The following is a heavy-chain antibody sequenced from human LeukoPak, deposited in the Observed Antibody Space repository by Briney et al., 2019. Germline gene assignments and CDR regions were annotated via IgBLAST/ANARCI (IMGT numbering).Heavy chain of an antibody. CDR3: AGGTGFIIKD. CDR2: IKQDGSEK. J-gene: IGHJ4*02. D-gene: IGHD3-9*01. V-gene: IGHV3-7*03. Sequence: GGSLRLSCAASGFTFSLYWMNWVRRAPGKGLEWVANIKQDGSEKNYVDSVKGRFTISRDNAKNSLYLQMNNLRVEDTAMYYCAGGTGFIIKDWGQGTLVTVSS. CDR1: GFTFSLYW.